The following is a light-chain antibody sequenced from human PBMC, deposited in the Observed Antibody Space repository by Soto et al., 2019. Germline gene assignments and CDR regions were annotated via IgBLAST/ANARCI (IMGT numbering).Light chain of an antibody. CDR2: STS. CDR3: LLYYGGQLGV. CDR1: TGAVTSAYY. V-gene: IGLV7-43*01. J-gene: IGLJ3*02. Sequence: QAVVTQEPSLTVSPGGTVTLTCASSTGAVTSAYYPNWFQQKPGQAPRALIYSTSNKYSWTPARFSGSLLGGKAALTLSGVQSEDEADYYCLLYYGGQLGVFGGGTKLTVL.